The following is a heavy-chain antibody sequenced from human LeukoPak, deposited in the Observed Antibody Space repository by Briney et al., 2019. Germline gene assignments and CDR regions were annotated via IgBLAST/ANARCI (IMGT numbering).Heavy chain of an antibody. Sequence: SETLSLTCTVSGYSISSGYYWGWIRQPPGKGLEWIGNIYHSGSTYYNASLKSQVSISIDTSKNQFSLRLTSVTAADTAVYYCARQTGSGLFILPGGQGTLVTVSS. J-gene: IGHJ4*02. D-gene: IGHD3/OR15-3a*01. CDR1: GYSISSGYY. V-gene: IGHV4-38-2*02. CDR3: ARQTGSGLFILP. CDR2: IYHSGST.